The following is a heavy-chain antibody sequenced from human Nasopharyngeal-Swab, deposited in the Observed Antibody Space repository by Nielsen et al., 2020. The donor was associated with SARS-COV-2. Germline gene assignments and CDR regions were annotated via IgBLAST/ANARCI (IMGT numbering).Heavy chain of an antibody. V-gene: IGHV4-31*02. D-gene: IGHD6-13*01. J-gene: IGHJ6*02. Sequence: WIRQPPGKGLEWIGYIYYTGSTYCNPSLKSRVTISVDTSKNQFSLKLTSVTAADTAVYYCARYPSSSWPSYGIDVWGQGTTVTVSS. CDR3: ARYPSSSWPSYGIDV. CDR2: IYYTGST.